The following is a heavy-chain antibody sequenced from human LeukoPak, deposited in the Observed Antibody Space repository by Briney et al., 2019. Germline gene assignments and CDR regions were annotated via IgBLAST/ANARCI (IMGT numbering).Heavy chain of an antibody. CDR2: ISSSSSTI. CDR3: ARGENGSFDR. Sequence: GGSLRLSCAASGFTFSSYSMNWVRQAPGKGLEWVSYISSSSSTIYYADSVKGRFTISRDNARNSVYVEMNDLTDEDTAFYYCARGENGSFDRWGQGTLVIVSS. D-gene: IGHD3-10*01. J-gene: IGHJ4*02. V-gene: IGHV3-48*02. CDR1: GFTFSSYS.